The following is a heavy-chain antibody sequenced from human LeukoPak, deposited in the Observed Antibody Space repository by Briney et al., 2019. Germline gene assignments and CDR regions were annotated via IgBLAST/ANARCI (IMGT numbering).Heavy chain of an antibody. J-gene: IGHJ4*02. CDR3: AKGYPIYDFWSGYYPDSGYFDY. D-gene: IGHD3-3*01. Sequence: PGGSLRLSCAASGFTFSSYAMSWVRQAPGKGLEWVSAISGSGGSTYYADSVKGRFTISRDNSKNTLYLQMNSLRAEDTAVYYCAKGYPIYDFWSGYYPDSGYFDYWGQGTLVTVSS. V-gene: IGHV3-23*01. CDR1: GFTFSSYA. CDR2: ISGSGGST.